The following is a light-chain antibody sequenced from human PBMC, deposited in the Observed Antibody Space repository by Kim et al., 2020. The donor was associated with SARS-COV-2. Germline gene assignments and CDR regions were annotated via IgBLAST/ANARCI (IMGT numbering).Light chain of an antibody. J-gene: IGLJ3*02. CDR1: SSNIGNNA. Sequence: QRVTISCFGSSSNIGNNAVNWYQQLPGKAPKLLIYYDDLLPSGVSDRFSGSKSGTSASLAISGLQSEDEADYYCAAWDDSLNGRVFGGGTKLTVL. CDR3: AAWDDSLNGRV. CDR2: YDD. V-gene: IGLV1-36*01.